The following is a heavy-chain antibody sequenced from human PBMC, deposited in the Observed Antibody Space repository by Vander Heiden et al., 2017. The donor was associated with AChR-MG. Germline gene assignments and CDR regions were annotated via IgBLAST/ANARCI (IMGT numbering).Heavy chain of an antibody. CDR2: IKQDGSEK. CDR1: GFTLSSYW. CDR3: ARTRYSSSLNFDY. D-gene: IGHD6-6*01. J-gene: IGHJ4*02. Sequence: EVQLVESGGGLFQPGGSLRLSCAAAGFTLSSYWMSWVRQAPGKGLEWVANIKQDGSEKYYVDSVKGRFTISRDNAKNSLYLQMNSLRAEDTAVYYCARTRYSSSLNFDYWGQGTLVTVSS. V-gene: IGHV3-7*01.